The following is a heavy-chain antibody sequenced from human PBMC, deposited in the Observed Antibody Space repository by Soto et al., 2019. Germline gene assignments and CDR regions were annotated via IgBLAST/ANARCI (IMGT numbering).Heavy chain of an antibody. J-gene: IGHJ4*02. CDR1: GFTFSSYS. CDR2: ISSSSSYI. D-gene: IGHD6-13*01. Sequence: GGSLRLSCAASGFTFSSYSMNWVRQAPGKGLEWVSSISSSSSYIYYADSVKGRFTISRDNAKNSLYLQMNSLRAEDTAVYYCARDRWPAPFDYWGQGTLVTVSS. CDR3: ARDRWPAPFDY. V-gene: IGHV3-21*01.